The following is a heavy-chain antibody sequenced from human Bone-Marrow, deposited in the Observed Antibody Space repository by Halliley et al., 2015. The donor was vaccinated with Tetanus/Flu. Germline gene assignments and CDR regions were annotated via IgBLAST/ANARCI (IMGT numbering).Heavy chain of an antibody. CDR3: ARLETSREENAFDI. V-gene: IGHV4-39*01. CDR1: GGSISSSSNY. J-gene: IGHJ3*02. CDR2: VYDTGST. Sequence: TLSLTCIVSGGSISSSSNYWGWIRQPPGKGLEWIGNVYDTGSTYYNPSLKSRVTISVDTSKNQFSLTLSSVTAADTAVYYCARLETSREENAFDIRGQGTMVTVSS.